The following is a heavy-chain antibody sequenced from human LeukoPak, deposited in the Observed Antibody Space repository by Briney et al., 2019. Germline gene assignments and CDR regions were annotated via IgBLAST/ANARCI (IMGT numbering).Heavy chain of an antibody. D-gene: IGHD1-26*01. Sequence: PGGSLRLSCAASGFTFSSYWMHWVRQAPGKGLVWVSRINSDGSNTSYAGSVKGRFTISRDNAKNTLYLQMNSLRAEDTAVYYCARRVVGATCLDYWGQGTLVTVSS. CDR1: GFTFSSYW. CDR3: ARRVVGATCLDY. J-gene: IGHJ4*02. V-gene: IGHV3-74*01. CDR2: INSDGSNT.